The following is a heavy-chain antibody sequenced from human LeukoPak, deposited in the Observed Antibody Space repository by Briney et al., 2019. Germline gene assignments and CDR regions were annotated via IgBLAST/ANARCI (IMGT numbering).Heavy chain of an antibody. CDR1: GFNFRSFG. Sequence: GGSLRLSCAASGFNFRSFGMSWVRQAPGKGLEWVSRISGSDGSTDYADSVKGRFTISRDNAKNSLYLQMNSLRAEDTAVYYCAVTSGWAGFDYWGQGTLVTVSS. J-gene: IGHJ4*02. CDR2: ISGSDGST. V-gene: IGHV3-23*01. CDR3: AVTSGWAGFDY. D-gene: IGHD6-19*01.